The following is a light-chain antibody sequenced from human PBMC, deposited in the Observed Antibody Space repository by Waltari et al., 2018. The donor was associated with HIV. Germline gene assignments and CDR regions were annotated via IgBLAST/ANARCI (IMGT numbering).Light chain of an antibody. J-gene: IGLJ3*02. V-gene: IGLV2-11*01. Sequence: QSALTQPRSVSGSPGQSVTISCTGTSSDVGGYNYVSWYQPHPGKAPKLLIYRNNQRPSGVPDRFSGSKSGTSASLAISGLRSEDEADYYCAAWDDSLSGPVFGGGTKLTVL. CDR2: RNN. CDR1: SSDVGGYNY. CDR3: AAWDDSLSGPV.